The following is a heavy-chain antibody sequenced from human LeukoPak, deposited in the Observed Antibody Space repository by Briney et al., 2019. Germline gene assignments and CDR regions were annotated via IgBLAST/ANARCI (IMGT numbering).Heavy chain of an antibody. Sequence: SVKVSCKASGGTFSSYAISWVRQAPGQGLEWMGRITPILGIANYAQKFQGRVTITADKSTSTAYMELSSLRSEDTAVYYCARDLSVVPAAMAHGWFDPWGQGTLVTVSS. D-gene: IGHD2-2*01. CDR3: ARDLSVVPAAMAHGWFDP. V-gene: IGHV1-69*04. CDR2: ITPILGIA. CDR1: GGTFSSYA. J-gene: IGHJ5*02.